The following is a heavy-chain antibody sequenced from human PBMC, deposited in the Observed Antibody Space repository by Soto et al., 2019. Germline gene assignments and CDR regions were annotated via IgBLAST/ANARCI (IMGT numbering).Heavy chain of an antibody. CDR1: GFAFVDYA. Sequence: DVQLVESGGGLVQPGRSLTLSCSASGFAFVDYAMHWVRQSQGRGLEWVSGITWNRRAVGYADSVKGRFTISTDHAKNCGYQQMNSLRAEDSTLYYCVKALEVGPTLLRAWGIGHWGQGTLVTVSS. CDR3: VKALEVGPTLLRAWGIGH. D-gene: IGHD1-26*01. J-gene: IGHJ4*02. V-gene: IGHV3-9*01. CDR2: ITWNRRAV.